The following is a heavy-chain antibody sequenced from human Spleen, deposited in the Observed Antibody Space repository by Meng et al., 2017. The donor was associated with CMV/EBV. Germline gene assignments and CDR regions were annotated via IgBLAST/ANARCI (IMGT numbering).Heavy chain of an antibody. D-gene: IGHD3-3*01. CDR3: ARDLRPGTTIFGVRSVHYGMDV. CDR2: ISGYNVNT. CDR1: GYTFSTYG. J-gene: IGHJ6*02. Sequence: ASVKVSCKASGYTFSTYGISWVRQAPGRGLEWMGWISGYNVNTNSAQNLKGRVTMTTDTYTNTAHMELSRLRSDDTAVYYCARDLRPGTTIFGVRSVHYGMDVWGQGTTVTVSS. V-gene: IGHV1-18*01.